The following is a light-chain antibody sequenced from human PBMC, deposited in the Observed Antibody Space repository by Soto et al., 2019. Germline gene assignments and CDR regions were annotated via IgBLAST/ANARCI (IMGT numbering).Light chain of an antibody. J-gene: IGLJ1*01. CDR1: SSDVGGYNY. Sequence: QSALTQPASVSGSPGQSNTISCTGTSSDVGGYNYVSWYQQHPGKAPKLMIYEVSNRPSGVSNRFSGSKSGNTASLTISGLQAEDEADYYCSSYTSSSTYVIGTGTKVTVL. CDR2: EVS. CDR3: SSYTSSSTYV. V-gene: IGLV2-14*01.